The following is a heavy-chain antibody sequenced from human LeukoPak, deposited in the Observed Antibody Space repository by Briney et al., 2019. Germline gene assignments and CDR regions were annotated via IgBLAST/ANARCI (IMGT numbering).Heavy chain of an antibody. D-gene: IGHD3-10*01. CDR1: GGSFSGYY. Sequence: SETLSLTCAVYGGSFSGYYWSWIRQPPGKGLEWIGEINHSGSTNYNPSLKSRVTISVDTSKNQFSLKLSSVTAVDTVVYYCARGYYGSGSYYRYYYYGMDVWGQGTTVTVSS. CDR2: INHSGST. V-gene: IGHV4-34*01. J-gene: IGHJ6*02. CDR3: ARGYYGSGSYYRYYYYGMDV.